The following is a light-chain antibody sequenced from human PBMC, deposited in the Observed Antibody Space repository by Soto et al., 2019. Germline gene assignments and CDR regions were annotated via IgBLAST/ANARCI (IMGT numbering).Light chain of an antibody. CDR2: GAS. Sequence: IALTQSPGTLSLSPGARATLSGRASQTVTGNNLSWYQQKPGQAPRLLMYGASNRATGVPARFSGSGSGIDFTLTISRLEPEEFAMYYCHQYGSAPWTCGEGTKV. CDR3: HQYGSAPWT. V-gene: IGKV3-20*01. J-gene: IGKJ1*01. CDR1: QTVTGNN.